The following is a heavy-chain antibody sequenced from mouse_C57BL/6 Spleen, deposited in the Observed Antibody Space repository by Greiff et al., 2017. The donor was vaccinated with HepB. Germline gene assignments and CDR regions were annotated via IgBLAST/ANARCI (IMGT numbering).Heavy chain of an antibody. CDR1: GYTFTDYE. D-gene: IGHD1-1*01. CDR3: TRDYGSSPWFAY. J-gene: IGHJ3*01. Sequence: VQLQQSGAELVRPGASVTLSCKASGYTFTDYEMHWVKQTPVHGLEWIGAIDPETGGTAYNQKFKGKAILTADKSSSTAYMELRSLTSEDSAVYYCTRDYGSSPWFAYWGQETLVTVSA. V-gene: IGHV1-15*01. CDR2: IDPETGGT.